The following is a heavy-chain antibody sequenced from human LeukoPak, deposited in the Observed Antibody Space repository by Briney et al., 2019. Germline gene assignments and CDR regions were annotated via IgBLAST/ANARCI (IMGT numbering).Heavy chain of an antibody. Sequence: SETLSLTCTVSGGSISSGSYYWSWIRQPAGKGLEWIGRIYTSGSTNYNPSLKSRVTISVDTSKNQFSLKLSSVTAADTAVYYCARGYRTTVTTLWGQGTLVTVSS. CDR2: IYTSGST. V-gene: IGHV4-61*02. CDR1: GGSISSGSYY. CDR3: ARGYRTTVTTL. D-gene: IGHD4-17*01. J-gene: IGHJ4*02.